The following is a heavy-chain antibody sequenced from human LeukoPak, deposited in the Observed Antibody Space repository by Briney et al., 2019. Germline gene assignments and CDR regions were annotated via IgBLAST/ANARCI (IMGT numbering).Heavy chain of an antibody. V-gene: IGHV3-30*04. D-gene: IGHD1-20*01. Sequence: SLILSCAASGFNFSSYAMHWVRQAPGKGLEWVALISYDGSNKYYADSVKDRFTISRDNSKNTLFLQMNSLRTEDTAVYYCARSITGTTSDTLGWFDPWGQGTLVTVSS. CDR3: ARSITGTTSDTLGWFDP. CDR2: ISYDGSNK. J-gene: IGHJ5*02. CDR1: GFNFSSYA.